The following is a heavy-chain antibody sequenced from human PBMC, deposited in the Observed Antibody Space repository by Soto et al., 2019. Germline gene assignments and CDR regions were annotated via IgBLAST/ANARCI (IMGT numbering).Heavy chain of an antibody. Sequence: TLSLTCAVSGGSIGSGGYSWSWILQPPWEGVGWIGYIYHSGSTYYNPSLKSRVTISVDRSKNQFSLKLSSVTAADTAVYYCARVGQQLDIFDYWSQVTRVNVSS. V-gene: IGHV4-30-2*01. D-gene: IGHD6-13*01. CDR3: ARVGQQLDIFDY. CDR1: GGSIGSGGYS. CDR2: IYHSGST. J-gene: IGHJ4*02.